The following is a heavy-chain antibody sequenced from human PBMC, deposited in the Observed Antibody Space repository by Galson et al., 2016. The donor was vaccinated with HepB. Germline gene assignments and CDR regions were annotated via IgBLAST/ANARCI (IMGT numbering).Heavy chain of an antibody. V-gene: IGHV3-9*01. CDR3: VKGPGYASSLRYFDL. CDR2: VSWNSGDT. CDR1: GFNFGSYA. Sequence: SLRLSCAASGFNFGSYAMHWVRQPPGKGPEWVSGVSWNSGDTGYADSVKGRFTISRDNAKKSLSLQMNSLRVEDTALYYCVKGPGYASSLRYFDLWGRGTLVTVSS. J-gene: IGHJ2*01. D-gene: IGHD6-13*01.